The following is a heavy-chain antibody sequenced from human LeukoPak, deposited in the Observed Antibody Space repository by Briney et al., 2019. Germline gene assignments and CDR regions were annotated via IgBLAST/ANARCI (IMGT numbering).Heavy chain of an antibody. Sequence: GGSLRLSYAPSWFTVSSSHMVYPRQPPGKGLEYVSALYSGGTTYFADSVKGRFTISRDNSKNSLYLQMNSLRTEDTVLYERSCLNAAAAIMGYWGQGTLVTVSS. CDR1: WFTVSSSH. J-gene: IGHJ4*02. D-gene: IGHD2-2*01. CDR3: SCLNAAAAIMGY. CDR2: LYSGGTT. V-gene: IGHV3-53*05.